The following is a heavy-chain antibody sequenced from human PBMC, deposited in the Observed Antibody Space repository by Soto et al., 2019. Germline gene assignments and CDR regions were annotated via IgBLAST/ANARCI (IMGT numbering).Heavy chain of an antibody. CDR2: ISHDGNNK. V-gene: IGHV3-30-3*01. CDR3: ARASGHIYATLHGPFDH. CDR1: GFTFNRHP. Sequence: PGESLKISCAASGFTFNRHPLHWVRQAPGKGLEWVAVISHDGNNKYYADSVKGRFTISRDNSMNMLYLQMHGLRTEDTAIFYCARASGHIYATLHGPFDHWGQGALVTVSS. D-gene: IGHD2-8*01. J-gene: IGHJ4*02.